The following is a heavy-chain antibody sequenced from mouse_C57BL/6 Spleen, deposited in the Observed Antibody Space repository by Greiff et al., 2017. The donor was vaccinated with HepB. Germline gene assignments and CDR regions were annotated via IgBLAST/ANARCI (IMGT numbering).Heavy chain of an antibody. D-gene: IGHD2-4*01. CDR3: TRWDYVSY. V-gene: IGHV1-15*01. J-gene: IGHJ3*01. CDR1: GYTFTDYE. Sequence: VQLQQSGAELVRPGASVTLSCKASGYTFTDYEMHWVKQTPVHGLEWIGAIDPETGGTAYNQKFKGKAILTADKSSSTAYMELRSLTSEDSAVYYCTRWDYVSYGGQGTLVTVSA. CDR2: IDPETGGT.